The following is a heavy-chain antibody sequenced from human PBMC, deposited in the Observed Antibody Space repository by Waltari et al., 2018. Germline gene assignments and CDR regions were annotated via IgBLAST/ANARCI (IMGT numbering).Heavy chain of an antibody. Sequence: EVQLVESGGGLIQPGGSLRLSCAASGFTVSSHYMSWVRQAPGKGGEGVSVIYSGGSTYYADSVKGRFTISRDNAKNTLYLQMNSLRAEDTAVYYCARERSHGEDEAFDIWGQGTMVTVSS. CDR2: IYSGGST. J-gene: IGHJ3*02. CDR1: GFTVSSHY. V-gene: IGHV3-53*01. CDR3: ARERSHGEDEAFDI. D-gene: IGHD4-17*01.